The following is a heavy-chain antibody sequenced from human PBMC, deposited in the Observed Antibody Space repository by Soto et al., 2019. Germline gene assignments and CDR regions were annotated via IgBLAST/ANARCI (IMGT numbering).Heavy chain of an antibody. CDR1: GFTFSSYG. Sequence: QVQLVESGGGVVQPGRSLRLSCAASGFTFSSYGMHWVRQAPGKGLEWVAVIWYDGSNKYYADSVKGRFTISRDNSKNTLYLQMNSLRAEDTAVYYCARDNLPYYGSFGSSDNWGQGTLVTVSS. J-gene: IGHJ4*02. V-gene: IGHV3-33*01. D-gene: IGHD3-10*01. CDR3: ARDNLPYYGSFGSSDN. CDR2: IWYDGSNK.